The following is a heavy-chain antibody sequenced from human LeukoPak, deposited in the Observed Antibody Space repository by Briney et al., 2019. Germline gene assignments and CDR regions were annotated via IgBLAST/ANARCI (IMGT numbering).Heavy chain of an antibody. D-gene: IGHD5-18*01. CDR3: ARAAGDTAYYFDY. CDR2: INHSGST. J-gene: IGHJ4*02. V-gene: IGHV4-34*01. CDR1: GGSFSGYY. Sequence: ASETLSLTCAVYGGSFSGYYWGWIRQPPGKGLEWIGEINHSGSTNYNPSLKSRVTISVDTSKNQFSLKLSSVTAADTAVYYCARAAGDTAYYFDYWGQGTLVTVSS.